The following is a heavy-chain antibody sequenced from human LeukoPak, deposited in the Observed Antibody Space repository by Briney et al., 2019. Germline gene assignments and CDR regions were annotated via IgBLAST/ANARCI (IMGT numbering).Heavy chain of an antibody. CDR3: ARGGLDFDY. J-gene: IGHJ4*02. V-gene: IGHV4-59*01. D-gene: IGHD3/OR15-3a*01. CDR2: IYYSGST. CDR1: GGSISSYY. Sequence: KTSETLSLTCTVSGGSISSYYWSWIRQPPGKGLEWIGYIYYSGSTNYNPSLKSRVTISVDTSKNQFSLKLSSVTAADTAVYYCARGGLDFDYWGQGALVTVSS.